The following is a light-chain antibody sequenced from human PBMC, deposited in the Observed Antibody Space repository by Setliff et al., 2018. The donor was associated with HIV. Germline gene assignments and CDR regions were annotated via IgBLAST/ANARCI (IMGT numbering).Light chain of an antibody. CDR3: SSYTSISTYV. CDR1: NSDVGSYNR. J-gene: IGLJ1*01. V-gene: IGLV2-18*02. CDR2: EVN. Sequence: QSALTQPPSVSGSPGQSVTISCTGTNSDVGSYNRVSWYQQPPGTAPKLMIYEVNNRPSGVPDRFSGSKSGNTASLTISGLQAEDEADYYCSSYTSISTYVFGTGTKVT.